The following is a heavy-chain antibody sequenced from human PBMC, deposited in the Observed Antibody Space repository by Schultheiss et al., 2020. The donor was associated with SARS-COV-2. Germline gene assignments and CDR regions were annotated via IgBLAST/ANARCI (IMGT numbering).Heavy chain of an antibody. CDR1: GGSFSSDIYS. V-gene: IGHV4-31*03. CDR2: TYYSGYV. D-gene: IGHD3-22*01. CDR3: ARATFYESSASEYYFDY. Sequence: SETLSLTCTVSGGSFSSDIYSWSWIRHSPGKGLEWIGITYYSGYVDYNASLKSRVSMSVDTSGTYFSLKLRSVTAADTAVYYCARATFYESSASEYYFDYWGQGTLVTVSS. J-gene: IGHJ4*02.